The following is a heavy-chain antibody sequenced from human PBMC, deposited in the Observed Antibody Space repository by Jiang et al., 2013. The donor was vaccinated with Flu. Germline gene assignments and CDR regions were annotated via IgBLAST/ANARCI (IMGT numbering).Heavy chain of an antibody. V-gene: IGHV3-23*04. CDR1: GFTFSNAW. Sequence: VQLVESGGGLVKPGGSLRLSCAASGFTFSNAWMSWVRQAPGKGLEWVSAISGSGGSTYYADSVKGRFTISRDNSKNTLYLQMNSLRAEDTAVYYCAKIARSSSWLIFDYWGQGTLVTVSS. CDR2: ISGSGGST. D-gene: IGHD6-13*01. CDR3: AKIARSSSWLIFDY. J-gene: IGHJ4*02.